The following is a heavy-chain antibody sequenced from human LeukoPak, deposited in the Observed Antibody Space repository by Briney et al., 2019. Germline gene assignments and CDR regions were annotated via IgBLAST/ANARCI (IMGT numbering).Heavy chain of an antibody. J-gene: IGHJ4*02. CDR3: ARDVSSGWYFKD. Sequence: GASVKVSCKASGYTFTTYAITWVRQAPGQGLEWMGWISAYNGNTYYAQRFQGRVTMTTDTSTNTAYMELRTLRSDDTAVYYCARDVSSGWYFKDWGQGTLVTVSS. CDR2: ISAYNGNT. V-gene: IGHV1-18*04. D-gene: IGHD6-19*01. CDR1: GYTFTTYA.